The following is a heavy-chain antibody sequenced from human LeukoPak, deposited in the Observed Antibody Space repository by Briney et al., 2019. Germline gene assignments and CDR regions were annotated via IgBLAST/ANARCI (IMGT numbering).Heavy chain of an antibody. CDR3: ARFYYDSSGYIWFDP. J-gene: IGHJ5*02. Sequence: GESLKISCKSSGYTFTTYWIGWVRQMPGKGLEWMGIIYPGDSDTRYSPSFQGQVTISADKSISTAYLQWSSLKASDTAMYYCARFYYDSSGYIWFDPWGQGTLVTVSS. D-gene: IGHD3-22*01. CDR1: GYTFTTYW. CDR2: IYPGDSDT. V-gene: IGHV5-51*01.